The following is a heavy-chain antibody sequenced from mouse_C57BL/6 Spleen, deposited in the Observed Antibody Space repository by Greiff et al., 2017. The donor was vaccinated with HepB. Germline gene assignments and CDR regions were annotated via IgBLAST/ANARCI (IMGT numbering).Heavy chain of an antibody. CDR1: GFNIKDDY. D-gene: IGHD1-1*01. J-gene: IGHJ3*01. Sequence: EVHLVESGAELVRPGASVKLSCTASGFNIKDDYMHWVKQRPEQGLEWIGWIDPENGDTEYASKFQGKATITADTSSNTAYLQLSSLTSEDTAVYYCTTGYYGSSYPFAYWGQGTLVTVSA. CDR3: TTGYYGSSYPFAY. CDR2: IDPENGDT. V-gene: IGHV14-4*01.